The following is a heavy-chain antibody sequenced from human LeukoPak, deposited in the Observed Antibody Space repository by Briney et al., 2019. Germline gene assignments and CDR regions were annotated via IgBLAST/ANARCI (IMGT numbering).Heavy chain of an antibody. D-gene: IGHD3-22*01. Sequence: GGSLRLSCAASGFTFSSNAMSWVRQAPGKGLEWVSSITGSGDTTDHADPVKGRFTISRDNSKNTLYLQMNSLRVEDTALYYCVRAYGGSGYYQLPIDLWGQGTLVTVSS. CDR1: GFTFSSNA. CDR3: VRAYGGSGYYQLPIDL. V-gene: IGHV3-23*01. CDR2: ITGSGDTT. J-gene: IGHJ4*02.